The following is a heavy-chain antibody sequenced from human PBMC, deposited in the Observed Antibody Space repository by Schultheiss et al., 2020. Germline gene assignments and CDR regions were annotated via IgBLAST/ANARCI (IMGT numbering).Heavy chain of an antibody. Sequence: GGSLRLSCAASGFTFSSYAMSWVRQAPGKGLEWVSAISGSGGSTYYADSVKGRFTISRDNSKNTLYLQMNSLKTEDTAVYYCAKDSRLCLDYWGQGTLVTVSS. J-gene: IGHJ4*02. V-gene: IGHV3-23*01. CDR1: GFTFSSYA. D-gene: IGHD2/OR15-2a*01. CDR2: ISGSGGST. CDR3: AKDSRLCLDY.